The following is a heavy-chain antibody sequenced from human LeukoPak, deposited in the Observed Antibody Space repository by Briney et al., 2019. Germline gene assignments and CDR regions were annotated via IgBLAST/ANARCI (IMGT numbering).Heavy chain of an antibody. CDR3: AKGGRDGYNLGSYYMDV. D-gene: IGHD5-24*01. CDR1: GFNFGNFG. J-gene: IGHJ6*03. V-gene: IGHV3-30*02. CDR2: IRYDGSNK. Sequence: GRSLRLSCKASGFNFGNFGMHWVRQAPGKGLEWVAFIRYDGSNKYYADSVKGRFTISRDNSKNTLYLQMNSLRAEDTAVYYCAKGGRDGYNLGSYYMDVWGKGTTVTVSS.